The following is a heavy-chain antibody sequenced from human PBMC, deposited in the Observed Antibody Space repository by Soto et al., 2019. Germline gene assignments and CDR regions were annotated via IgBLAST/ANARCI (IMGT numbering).Heavy chain of an antibody. D-gene: IGHD3-3*01. J-gene: IGHJ6*03. Sequence: PSETLSLTCTVSGVSISSYYWSWIRQPPGKGLAWIWYIYYSGSTNYNPSLKSRVTISVDTSKNQFSLKLSSVTAAYTAVYYCARHGLLRTRVWSGYFSYHYYSSMDVWGNGHTVTVSS. V-gene: IGHV4-59*08. CDR3: ARHGLLRTRVWSGYFSYHYYSSMDV. CDR2: IYYSGST. CDR1: GVSISSYY.